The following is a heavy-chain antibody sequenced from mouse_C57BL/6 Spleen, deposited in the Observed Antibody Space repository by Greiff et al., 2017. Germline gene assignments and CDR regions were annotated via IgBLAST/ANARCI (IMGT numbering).Heavy chain of an antibody. CDR1: GYTFTSYW. Sequence: QVQLQQPGAELVKPGASVKLSCKASGYTFTSYWMQWVKQRPGQGLEWIGEIDPSDSYTNYNQKFKGKATLTVDTSSSTAYMQLSSLTSEDSAVYYCARRAQAPDYWGKGTTLTVSS. D-gene: IGHD3-2*02. CDR2: IDPSDSYT. J-gene: IGHJ2*01. V-gene: IGHV1-50*01. CDR3: ARRAQAPDY.